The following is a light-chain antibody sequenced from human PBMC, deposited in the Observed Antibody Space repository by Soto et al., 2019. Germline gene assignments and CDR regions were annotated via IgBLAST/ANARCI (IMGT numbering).Light chain of an antibody. CDR3: SSYTSTSSYV. CDR2: EVS. V-gene: IGLV2-14*03. CDR1: SSDAGGYNS. J-gene: IGLJ1*01. Sequence: QSVLTQPASVSGSPGQSITVSCTGTSSDAGGYNSVSWYQQHPGKPPKLIIYEVSNRPSGVSDRSSGSKSGNTASLTISGLQAEDEADYYCSSYTSTSSYVFATGTKVTVL.